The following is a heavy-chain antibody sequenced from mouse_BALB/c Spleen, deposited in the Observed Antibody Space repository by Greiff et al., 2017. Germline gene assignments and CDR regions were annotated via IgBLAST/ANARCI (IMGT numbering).Heavy chain of an antibody. CDR1: GYTFTDYE. J-gene: IGHJ3*01. D-gene: IGHD3-1*01. V-gene: IGHV1-15*01. Sequence: VQLVESGAELVRPGASVTLSCKASGYTFTDYEMHWVKQTPVHGLEWIGAIDTETGGTAYNQKFKGKATLTADKSSSTAYMELRSLTSEDSAVYYCTRSGPLAYWGQGTLVTVSA. CDR2: IDTETGGT. CDR3: TRSGPLAY.